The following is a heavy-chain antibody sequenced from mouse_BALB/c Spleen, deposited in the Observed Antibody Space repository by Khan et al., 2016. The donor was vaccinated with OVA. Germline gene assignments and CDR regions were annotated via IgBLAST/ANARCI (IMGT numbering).Heavy chain of an antibody. J-gene: IGHJ1*01. V-gene: IGHV3-2*02. CDR2: ITHSGST. Sequence: EVQLQEPGPGLVKPSQSLSLTCTVTGYSITSDYAWNWIRQFPGNKLEWMGYITHSGSTSYNPSLKSRISISRDTSKNQSFLQLDSVTTEGPATYFCGRRSVWGPGTTVNVSS. CDR3: GRRSV. CDR1: GYSITSDYA.